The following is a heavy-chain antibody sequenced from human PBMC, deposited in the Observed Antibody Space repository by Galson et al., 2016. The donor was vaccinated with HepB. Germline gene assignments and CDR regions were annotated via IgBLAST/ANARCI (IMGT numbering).Heavy chain of an antibody. D-gene: IGHD1-26*01. J-gene: IGHJ4*02. V-gene: IGHV3-23*01. CDR3: AEGLGPTEYYFDY. CDR1: GFTFSNYA. CDR2: ISGSADGT. Sequence: SLRLSCAGSGFTFSNYAMTWVRQAPGKGLEWVSAISGSADGTYYADSVKGRFTISRDNSKNTLFLQMNSLRAEDTAVYYCAEGLGPTEYYFDYWGQGTLVTVSS.